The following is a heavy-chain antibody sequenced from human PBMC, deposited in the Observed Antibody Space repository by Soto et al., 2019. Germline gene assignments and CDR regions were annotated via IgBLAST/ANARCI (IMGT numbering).Heavy chain of an antibody. CDR3: ARRVTGGTYDS. Sequence: QVQLVQSGAEVKKPDSSVKVSCTASGGSFSSDAITWVRQPPRQGLEWMGGLIPILGKATYAQKFQDRVTFTADEATSTAYMELSGLKSEDTAIYYCARRVTGGTYDSWGQGTLVVVS. CDR1: GGSFSSDA. CDR2: LIPILGKA. J-gene: IGHJ5*01. D-gene: IGHD1-26*01. V-gene: IGHV1-69*01.